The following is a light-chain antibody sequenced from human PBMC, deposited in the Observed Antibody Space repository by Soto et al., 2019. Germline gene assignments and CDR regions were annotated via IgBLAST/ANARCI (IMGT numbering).Light chain of an antibody. CDR2: GAS. CDR3: QQYNNWPAIT. CDR1: QSVRSN. J-gene: IGKJ5*01. Sequence: EILLHTSPGTLSLSPGARAPLSCRASQSVRSNLAWYQQNPGQPPRLVISGASTRATGIPARFSGFGSGTDFTLTIRSLQSEDFAIYDCQQYNNWPAITVGQGTRLEIK. V-gene: IGKV3D-15*01.